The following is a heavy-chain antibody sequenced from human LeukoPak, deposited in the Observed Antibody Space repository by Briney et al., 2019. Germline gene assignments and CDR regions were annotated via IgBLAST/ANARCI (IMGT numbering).Heavy chain of an antibody. CDR3: ARRTVVGATDIGGTDY. V-gene: IGHV5-51*01. CDR1: GNSFTRYC. D-gene: IGHD1-26*01. Sequence: GESLKISCTGSGNSFTRYCITWVRQMPGTGLEWMGISYPGDSDTRYSPSFQGQVTISADKSISTAYLQWSSLKASDTAMYYCARRTVVGATDIGGTDYWGQGTLVTVSS. CDR2: SYPGDSDT. J-gene: IGHJ4*02.